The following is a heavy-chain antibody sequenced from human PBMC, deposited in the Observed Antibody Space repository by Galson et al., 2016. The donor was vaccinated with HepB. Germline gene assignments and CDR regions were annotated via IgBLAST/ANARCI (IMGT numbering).Heavy chain of an antibody. CDR1: GYNFTDYY. D-gene: IGHD6-6*01. Sequence: SVKVSCTASGYNFTDYYVNWVRQVPGQGLEWMGIINPSGGTTNSAQKFRGRVTMTRDTSTRTDFMELSSLRSEDSAVYYCARARLGARHMHVWGQGTTVIVSS. CDR3: ARARLGARHMHV. J-gene: IGHJ6*02. V-gene: IGHV1-46*01. CDR2: INPSGGTT.